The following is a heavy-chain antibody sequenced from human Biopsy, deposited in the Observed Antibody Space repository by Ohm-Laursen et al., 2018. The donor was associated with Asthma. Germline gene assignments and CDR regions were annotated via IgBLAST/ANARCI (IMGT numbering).Heavy chain of an antibody. CDR3: ARKAGSCISRTCYSLDF. Sequence: SVKVSCKSLGGTFNTYVIGWGRQAPGQGLGGMGGINSVFGTTTYPQKFQDRVTITADDSTSTVYMELSSLRSEDTAVYYCARKAGSCISRTCYSLDFWGQGTLVTVSS. CDR2: INSVFGTT. V-gene: IGHV1-69*13. J-gene: IGHJ4*02. CDR1: GGTFNTYV. D-gene: IGHD2-2*01.